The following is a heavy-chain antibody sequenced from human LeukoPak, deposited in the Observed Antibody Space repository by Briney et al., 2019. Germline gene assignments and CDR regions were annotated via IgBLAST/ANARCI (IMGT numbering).Heavy chain of an antibody. CDR2: IYYSGST. Sequence: SETLSLTCTVSGGSISSYYWSWIRQPPGKGLEWIGYIYYSGSTNYNPSLKSRVTISVDTSKNQFSLKLSSVTAADTAVYYCARYYYDSSGYLVHYYFDYWGQGTLVTVSS. J-gene: IGHJ4*02. CDR3: ARYYYDSSGYLVHYYFDY. V-gene: IGHV4-59*12. CDR1: GGSISSYY. D-gene: IGHD3-22*01.